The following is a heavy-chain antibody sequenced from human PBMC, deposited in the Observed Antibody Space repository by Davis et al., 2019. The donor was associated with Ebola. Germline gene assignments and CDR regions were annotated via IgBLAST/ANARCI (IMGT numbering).Heavy chain of an antibody. J-gene: IGHJ4*02. V-gene: IGHV3-53*05. CDR1: GFTVSSNH. Sequence: GGSLRLSCTASGFTVSSNHMSWVRQAPGKGLEWVSVIYDQSTAYADAARGRFIISRDKSNNTLYLEMSSLRVDDTAVYYCATTQWLREFDNWGQGTLVTVSS. CDR2: IYDQST. D-gene: IGHD6-19*01. CDR3: ATTQWLREFDN.